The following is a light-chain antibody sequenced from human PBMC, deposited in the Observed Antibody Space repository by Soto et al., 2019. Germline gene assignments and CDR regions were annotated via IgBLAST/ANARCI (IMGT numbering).Light chain of an antibody. J-gene: IGKJ5*01. CDR2: AAS. CDR1: QGISNY. CDR3: QQSYSDPIT. Sequence: DIQMTQSPSTLPASVGDRATITCRASQGISNYLAWYQQKPGKVPKLLIYAASALQSGVPSRFSGSGSGTDFTLTISSLQPEDFEPYYCQQSYSDPITFGQGTQLDIK. V-gene: IGKV1-27*01.